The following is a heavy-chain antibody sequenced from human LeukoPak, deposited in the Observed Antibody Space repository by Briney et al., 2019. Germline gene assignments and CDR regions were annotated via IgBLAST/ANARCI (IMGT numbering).Heavy chain of an antibody. CDR1: GGSISSSSYY. CDR2: IYYSGST. J-gene: IGHJ3*02. V-gene: IGHV4-39*07. Sequence: ASETLSLTCTVSGGSISSSSYYWGWIRQPPGKRLEWIGSIYYSGSTNYNPSRKSRVTISVDTSKNQFSLKLISVTAAATSVYYCATFEKGPYAFDIWGQGTMVTVSS. CDR3: ATFEKGPYAFDI.